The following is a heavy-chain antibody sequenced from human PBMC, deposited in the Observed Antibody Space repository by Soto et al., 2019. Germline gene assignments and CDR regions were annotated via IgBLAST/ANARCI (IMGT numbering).Heavy chain of an antibody. J-gene: IGHJ4*02. CDR3: ARHRYSYGVYYFDY. D-gene: IGHD5-18*01. CDR2: LYYTGST. CDR1: GDSISSVAHY. Sequence: SETLSLTCSVSGDSISSVAHYWAWIRQPPGKGLEWIGSLYYTGSTYYNPSLKSRVAMSIDTSKSQFSLNLRSTTAADTAVYYCARHRYSYGVYYFDYWGQGTLVTVSS. V-gene: IGHV4-39*01.